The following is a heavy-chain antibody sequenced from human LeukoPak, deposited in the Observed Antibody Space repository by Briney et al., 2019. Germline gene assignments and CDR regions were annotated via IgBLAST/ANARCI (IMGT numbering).Heavy chain of an antibody. Sequence: SETLSLTCTVSGGSISSSSYYWGWIRQPPGKGLEWIGSIYYSGSTYYNPSLKSRVTISVDTSKNQFSLKLSSVTAADTAVYYCARQDGSSWPFFDYWGQGTLVTVSS. D-gene: IGHD6-13*01. CDR2: IYYSGST. J-gene: IGHJ4*02. CDR3: ARQDGSSWPFFDY. V-gene: IGHV4-39*01. CDR1: GGSISSSSYY.